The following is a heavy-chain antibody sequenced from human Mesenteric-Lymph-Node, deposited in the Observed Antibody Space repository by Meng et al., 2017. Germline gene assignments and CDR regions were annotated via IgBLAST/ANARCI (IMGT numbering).Heavy chain of an antibody. CDR1: GDSVSSNSAA. D-gene: IGHD3-9*01. V-gene: IGHV6-1*01. J-gene: IGHJ5*02. CDR2: TYYRSKWYN. Sequence: SETLSLTCAISGDSVSSNSAAWNWIRQSPSRGLEWLGRTYYRSKWYNDYAVSVKSRITINPDTSKNQFSLQLNSVPPEDTAVYYCARDYDILTGYYSPGWFDPWGQGTLVTVSS. CDR3: ARDYDILTGYYSPGWFDP.